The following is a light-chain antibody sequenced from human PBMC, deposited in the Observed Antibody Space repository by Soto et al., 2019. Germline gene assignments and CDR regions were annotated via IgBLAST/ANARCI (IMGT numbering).Light chain of an antibody. J-gene: IGKJ1*01. Sequence: EIVLTQSPGTLSLSPGERATLSCRASQSVSSSSLAWYQQKPGQAPRLLICGASSRATGIPDRFSGSGSGTDFTLTITRLEPEDFAVYYCHQYGSSWTFGQGTKVEI. CDR2: GAS. CDR1: QSVSSSS. V-gene: IGKV3-20*01. CDR3: HQYGSSWT.